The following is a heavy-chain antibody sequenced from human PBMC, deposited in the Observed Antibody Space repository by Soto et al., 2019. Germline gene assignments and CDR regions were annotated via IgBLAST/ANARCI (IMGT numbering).Heavy chain of an antibody. CDR3: ARLPARRNDFAV. CDR1: NYLFGAFG. CDR2: ITPYNGNT. Sequence: QVQLVQSGAEVKNPGASVKVSCQASNYLFGAFGISWVRQAPGQGLEWMGWITPYNGNTHYAEKFQDRVTMTADKSTAASYMEVRRLTSDDTAVYFCARLPARRNDFAVWGQGTVVTVSS. V-gene: IGHV1-18*01. J-gene: IGHJ3*01.